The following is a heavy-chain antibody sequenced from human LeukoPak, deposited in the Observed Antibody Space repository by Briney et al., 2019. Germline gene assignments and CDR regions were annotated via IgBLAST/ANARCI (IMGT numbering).Heavy chain of an antibody. V-gene: IGHV3-21*01. CDR2: IGSSSSYI. CDR3: ARDWWLGTEWNAFDI. Sequence: GGSLRLSCAASGFTFSSYSMNWVRQGPGKGLEWVSFIGSSSSYIYYADSVKGRFTISRDNAKKSMYLQMNSLRAEDTAVYYCARDWWLGTEWNAFDIWGQGTMVTVSS. D-gene: IGHD2-15*01. J-gene: IGHJ3*02. CDR1: GFTFSSYS.